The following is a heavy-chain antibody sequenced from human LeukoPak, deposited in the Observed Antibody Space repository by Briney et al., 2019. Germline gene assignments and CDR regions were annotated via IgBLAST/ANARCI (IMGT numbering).Heavy chain of an antibody. Sequence: PGGSLRLSCAASGFTFSTYAMSWVRQAPGKGLEWVAVISYDGSNKYYADSVKGRFTISRDNSKNTLYLQMNSLRAEDTAVYYCAKDSSGVIMTDYWGQGTLVTVSS. V-gene: IGHV3-30*18. CDR2: ISYDGSNK. J-gene: IGHJ4*02. CDR1: GFTFSTYA. D-gene: IGHD3-10*01. CDR3: AKDSSGVIMTDY.